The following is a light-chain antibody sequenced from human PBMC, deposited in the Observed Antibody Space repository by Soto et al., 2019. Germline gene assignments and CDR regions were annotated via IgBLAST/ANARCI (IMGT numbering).Light chain of an antibody. CDR2: AAS. CDR1: QSISSY. Sequence: DIQMTQSPSSLSESGGDRVTITCRASQSISSYLNWYQQKPGKAPKLLIYAASSLQSGVPSRFSGSGSGTDFTLTISSLQTEDFATYYCHQSYSTPSTFGQGKKLEIK. CDR3: HQSYSTPST. J-gene: IGKJ2*01. V-gene: IGKV1-39*01.